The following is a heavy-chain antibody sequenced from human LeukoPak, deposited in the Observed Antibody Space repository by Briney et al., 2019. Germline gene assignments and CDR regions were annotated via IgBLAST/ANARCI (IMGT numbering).Heavy chain of an antibody. CDR2: IYPGDSDT. J-gene: IGHJ6*03. D-gene: IGHD2-15*01. Sequence: GASLQISCKGSGSSFTNYWIAWVRQMPGKGLEWMGIIYPGDSDTRYSPSFQGQVTISADKSISTAYLQWSSLKASDTAIYYCARGGSYYYYYYMDVWGTGTTVTVSS. CDR3: ARGGSYYYYYYMDV. V-gene: IGHV5-51*01. CDR1: GSSFTNYW.